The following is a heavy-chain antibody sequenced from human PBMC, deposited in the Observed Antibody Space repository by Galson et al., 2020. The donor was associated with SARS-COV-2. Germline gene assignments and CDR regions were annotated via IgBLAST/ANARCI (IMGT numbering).Heavy chain of an antibody. D-gene: IGHD3-10*01. CDR1: GGSISSSGYY. J-gene: IGHJ6*03. V-gene: IGHV4-39*01. Sequence: SETLSLTCTVSGGSISSSGYYWAWIRQPPGKGLEWIGSIYYSGRTYYNASLKSRVTTSVDTSKNQFSLNLSSMTAADTAVYYCARHRDYYYYMAVWGKGTTVTVSS. CDR3: ARHRDYYYYMAV. CDR2: IYYSGRT.